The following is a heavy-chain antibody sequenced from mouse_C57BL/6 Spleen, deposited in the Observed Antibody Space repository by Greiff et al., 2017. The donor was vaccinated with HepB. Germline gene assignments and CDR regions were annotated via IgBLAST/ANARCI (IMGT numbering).Heavy chain of an antibody. Sequence: EVQRVESGGGLVKPGGSLKLSCAASGFTFSDYGMHWVRQAPEKGLEWVAYISSGSSTIYYADTVKGRFTISRDNAKNTLFLQMTSLRSEDTAMYYCARGHLPFAYWGQGTLVTVSA. D-gene: IGHD3-1*01. CDR2: ISSGSSTI. CDR1: GFTFSDYG. J-gene: IGHJ3*01. CDR3: ARGHLPFAY. V-gene: IGHV5-17*01.